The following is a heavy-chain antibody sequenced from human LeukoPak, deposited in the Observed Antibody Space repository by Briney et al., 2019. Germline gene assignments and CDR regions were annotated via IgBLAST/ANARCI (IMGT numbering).Heavy chain of an antibody. Sequence: SETLSLTCTVSGGSISSYYWSWIRQPPGKGLEWIGYIYYSGSTNYNPSLKSRVTISVDTSKNQFSLKLSSVTAADTAVYYCARSYSSSWPFDYWGQGTLVTVSS. CDR1: GGSISSYY. CDR2: IYYSGST. CDR3: ARSYSSSWPFDY. J-gene: IGHJ4*02. D-gene: IGHD6-13*01. V-gene: IGHV4-59*12.